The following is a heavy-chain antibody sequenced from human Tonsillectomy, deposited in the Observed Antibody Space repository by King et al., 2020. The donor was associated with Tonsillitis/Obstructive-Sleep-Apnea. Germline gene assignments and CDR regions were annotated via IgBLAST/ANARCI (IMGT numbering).Heavy chain of an antibody. V-gene: IGHV2-70*04. CDR2: IDWDDDK. CDR3: ARIGSGNWTYDYFAS. CDR1: GFSLSTSGMC. D-gene: IGHD1-7*01. J-gene: IGHJ4*02. Sequence: VTLKESGPALVKPTQTLTLTCTFSGFSLSTSGMCVSWIRQPPGKALEWLARIDWDDDKFYSTSLKTRLTISKDTSKNQVVLTMTNMDPVDTATYYCARIGSGNWTYDYFASWGQGTLVTVSS.